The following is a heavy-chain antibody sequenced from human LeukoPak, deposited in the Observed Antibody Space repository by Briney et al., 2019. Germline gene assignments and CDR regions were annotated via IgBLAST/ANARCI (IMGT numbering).Heavy chain of an antibody. CDR2: IYHGGTS. CDR1: GYSISSAYY. V-gene: IGHV4-38-2*01. D-gene: IGHD5-18*01. CDR3: ARDTHLAD. Sequence: SETLSRTCAVSGYSISSAYYWGWIRQPPGKGLEWIGNIYHGGTSYYNPSLKSRVTISVDTSKNQFSLKLSSVTAADTAVYYCARDTHLADWGQGTLVTVSS. J-gene: IGHJ4*02.